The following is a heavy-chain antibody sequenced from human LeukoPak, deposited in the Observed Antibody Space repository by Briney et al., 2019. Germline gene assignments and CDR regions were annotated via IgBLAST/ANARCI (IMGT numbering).Heavy chain of an antibody. CDR2: INWNGGST. CDR3: ARVIYDSSGYFFDY. CDR1: GFTFDDYG. D-gene: IGHD3-22*01. V-gene: IGHV3-20*04. Sequence: GGSLRLSCAASGFTFDDYGMSWVRQAPGKGLEWVSGINWNGGSTGYADSVKGRFTISRDNAKNSLYLQMNSLRAEDTALYYCARVIYDSSGYFFDYWGQGTLVTVSS. J-gene: IGHJ4*02.